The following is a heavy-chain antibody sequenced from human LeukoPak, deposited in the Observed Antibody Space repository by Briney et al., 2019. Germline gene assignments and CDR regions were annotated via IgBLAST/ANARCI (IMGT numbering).Heavy chain of an antibody. CDR3: ARDLGYDSSGSLDY. CDR1: GYTFTSYG. D-gene: IGHD3-22*01. V-gene: IGHV1-18*01. J-gene: IGHJ4*02. Sequence: ASVKVSCKASGYTFTSYGISWVRQALGQGLEWMGWISAYNGNTNYAQKLQGRVTMTTDTSTSTAYMELRSLRSDDTAVYYCARDLGYDSSGSLDYWGQGTLVTVSS. CDR2: ISAYNGNT.